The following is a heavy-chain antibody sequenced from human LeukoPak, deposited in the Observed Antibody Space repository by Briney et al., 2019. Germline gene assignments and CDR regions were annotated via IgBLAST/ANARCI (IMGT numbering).Heavy chain of an antibody. CDR3: ARLRTWYDAFDI. CDR2: ISGSGIST. CDR1: GFTFTIYD. V-gene: IGHV3-23*01. D-gene: IGHD6-13*01. Sequence: GGSLRLSCAASGFTFTIYDMSWVRQAPGKGLDWVSAISGSGISTFYADSVKGRFTISRDNSKNTLYLQMNSLRAEGTAIYYCARLRTWYDAFDIWGQGTMVTVSS. J-gene: IGHJ3*02.